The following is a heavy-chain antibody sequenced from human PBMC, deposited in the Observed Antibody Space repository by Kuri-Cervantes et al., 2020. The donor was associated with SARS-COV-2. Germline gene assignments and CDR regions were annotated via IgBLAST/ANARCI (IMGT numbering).Heavy chain of an antibody. J-gene: IGHJ4*02. D-gene: IGHD1-1*01. V-gene: IGHV3-7*01. CDR2: IKQDGSEK. CDR1: GFTFSSYW. Sequence: GGSLRLSCAASGFTFSSYWMSWVRQAPGKGLEWVANIKQDGSEKYYVDSVKGRFTISRDNAKNSLYLQMNVLRSEDTALYYCVKGQTGTTLSLDNWGQGTLVTVSS. CDR3: VKGQTGTTLSLDN.